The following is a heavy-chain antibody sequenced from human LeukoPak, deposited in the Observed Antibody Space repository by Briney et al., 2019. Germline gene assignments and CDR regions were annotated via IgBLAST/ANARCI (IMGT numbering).Heavy chain of an antibody. Sequence: PSETLSLTCTVSGASINSHYWSWIRQPAGKGLELIGRIYISGSTNYNSSLQSRVTMSVDTSQNQFSLELTSVTAADTAVYYCARALNPLPGTYYFDYWGQGTLVTVSS. CDR3: ARALNPLPGTYYFDY. CDR2: IYISGST. V-gene: IGHV4-4*07. J-gene: IGHJ4*02. CDR1: GASINSHY.